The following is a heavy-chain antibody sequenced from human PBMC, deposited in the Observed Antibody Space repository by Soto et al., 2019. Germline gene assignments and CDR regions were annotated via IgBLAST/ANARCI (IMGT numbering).Heavy chain of an antibody. CDR2: IYYSGFT. J-gene: IGHJ4*02. CDR3: ARDQNSSGYLDY. CDR1: GGSISSHY. V-gene: IGHV4-59*11. D-gene: IGHD3-22*01. Sequence: LSLTCTVSGGSISSHYWSWIRQPPGKGLEWIGYIYYSGFTDYNPSLKSRVTISEDTSKNQFSLRLTSVTAADTAVYYCARDQNSSGYLDYWGQGILVTVSS.